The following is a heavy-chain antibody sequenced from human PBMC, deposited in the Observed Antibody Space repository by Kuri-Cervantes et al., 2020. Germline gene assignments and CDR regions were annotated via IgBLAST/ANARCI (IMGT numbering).Heavy chain of an antibody. CDR1: GFTFSSHW. Sequence: GESLKISCAASGFTFSSHWMNWVRQAPGKGLEWVANIKQDGSKKYYVDSVKGRFTISRDNAKNSLFLQMTNLRDEDTAVYYCVRDGPFDLWGQGTLVTVSS. V-gene: IGHV3-7*01. J-gene: IGHJ3*01. CDR3: VRDGPFDL. D-gene: IGHD3/OR15-3a*01. CDR2: IKQDGSKK.